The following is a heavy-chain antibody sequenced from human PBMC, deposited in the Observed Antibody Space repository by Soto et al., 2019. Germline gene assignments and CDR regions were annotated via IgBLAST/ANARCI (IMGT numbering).Heavy chain of an antibody. CDR3: AKDCGSSSYYYYYMDV. J-gene: IGHJ6*03. CDR2: ISGSGGST. D-gene: IGHD6-6*01. CDR1: GFTFSSYA. V-gene: IGHV3-23*01. Sequence: GGSLRLSCAASGFTFSSYAMSWVRQAPGKGLEWVSAISGSGGSTYYADSVKGRFTISRDNSKNTLYLQMNSLRAEDTAVYYCAKDCGSSSYYYYYMDVWGKGTTVTVSS.